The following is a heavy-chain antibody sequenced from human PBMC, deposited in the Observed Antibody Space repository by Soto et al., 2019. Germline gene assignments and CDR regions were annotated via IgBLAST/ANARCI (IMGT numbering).Heavy chain of an antibody. CDR1: GSAFTGHY. Sequence: EASVKVSCKASGSAFTGHYIHWVRQAPEQGPEWMGEIGPESGATRYAQKFQGRVTMTRDMSITTVYMELNNLSPDDTAVYYCGRGRSGQIVVFYWGQGTPVTVSS. CDR3: GRGRSGQIVVFY. D-gene: IGHD1-26*01. V-gene: IGHV1-2*02. J-gene: IGHJ4*02. CDR2: IGPESGAT.